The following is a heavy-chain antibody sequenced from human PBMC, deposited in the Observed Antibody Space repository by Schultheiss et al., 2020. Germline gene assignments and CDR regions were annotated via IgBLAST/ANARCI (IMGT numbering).Heavy chain of an antibody. V-gene: IGHV6-1*01. CDR3: ARSITMVRGSSRYYFDY. CDR2: TYYRSKWYS. Sequence: SETLSLTCAISGDSVSSNSAAWNWIRQSPSRGLEWLGRTYYRSKWYSYYAPSVKSRITINPDTSKNQFSLQLNSVTPEDTAVYYCARSITMVRGSSRYYFDYWGQGTLVTVSS. J-gene: IGHJ4*02. CDR1: GDSVSSNSAA. D-gene: IGHD3-10*01.